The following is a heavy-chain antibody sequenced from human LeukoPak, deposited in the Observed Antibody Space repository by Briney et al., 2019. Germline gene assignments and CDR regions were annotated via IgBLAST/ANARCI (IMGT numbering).Heavy chain of an antibody. CDR3: AGSYLGYYYYYMDV. CDR2: IYYSGST. V-gene: IGHV4-59*01. CDR1: GGSISSYY. J-gene: IGHJ6*03. D-gene: IGHD1-26*01. Sequence: ETLSLTCTVSGGSISSYYWSWIRQPPGKGLEWIGYIYYSGSTNYNPSLKSRVTISVDTSKNQFSLKLSSVTAADTAVYYCAGSYLGYYYYYMDVWGKGTTVTVSS.